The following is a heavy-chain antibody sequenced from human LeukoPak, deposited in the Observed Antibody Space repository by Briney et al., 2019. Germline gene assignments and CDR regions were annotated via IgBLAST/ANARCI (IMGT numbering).Heavy chain of an antibody. V-gene: IGHV3-30*03. CDR1: GFTFSSYG. CDR2: ISYDGSNK. J-gene: IGHJ3*02. Sequence: GGSLRLSCAASGFTFSSYGMHWVRQAPGKGLEWVAAISYDGSNKYYADSVKGRFTISRDNSKNTVYLQMNSLRAEDTAVYYCARVPSSALAFDIWGQGTMVTVSS. D-gene: IGHD3-22*01. CDR3: ARVPSSALAFDI.